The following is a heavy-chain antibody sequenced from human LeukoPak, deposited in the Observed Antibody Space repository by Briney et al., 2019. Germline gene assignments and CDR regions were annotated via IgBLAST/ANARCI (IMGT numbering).Heavy chain of an antibody. CDR1: GYTFTKFG. V-gene: IGHV1-18*01. CDR3: ARVGSGIFRFDP. J-gene: IGHJ5*02. CDR2: ISAYNGNT. Sequence: ASVKVSCKASGYTFTKFGLNWVRQAPGQGLEWMGWISAYNGNTNYAQKFQGRVTMTTDTSTYTAYMELSSLRSEDTAVYYCARVGSGIFRFDPWGQGTLVTVSS. D-gene: IGHD3-10*01.